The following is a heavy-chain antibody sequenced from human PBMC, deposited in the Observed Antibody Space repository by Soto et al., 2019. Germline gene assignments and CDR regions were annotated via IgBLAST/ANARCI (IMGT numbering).Heavy chain of an antibody. J-gene: IGHJ4*02. V-gene: IGHV3-74*01. Sequence: EVQLVESGGGLVQPGASLRLSCAASGFTFSSYWMHWLRQAPGKGLVWVSRVSSDGSSTVYATSVKGRLTISRDNAKNTLYLQMNSLSDEDTAVYYCTRGLPNYSSFDSWGQGTLVTVSS. D-gene: IGHD4-4*01. CDR1: GFTFSSYW. CDR3: TRGLPNYSSFDS. CDR2: VSSDGSST.